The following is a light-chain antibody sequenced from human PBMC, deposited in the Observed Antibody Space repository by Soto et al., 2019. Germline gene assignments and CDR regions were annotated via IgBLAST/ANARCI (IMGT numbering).Light chain of an antibody. Sequence: DIVMTQSPLSLPVTPGEPASISCRSSQSLLHSNGYNYLDWYLQKPGQSPQLLIYLGSNRASGVPDRFSGSGSGTDFTLKISRVEAEDVGVYYCMQALQTSFTVGQGTRLEIK. V-gene: IGKV2-28*01. CDR2: LGS. CDR3: MQALQTSFT. CDR1: QSLLHSNGYNY. J-gene: IGKJ5*01.